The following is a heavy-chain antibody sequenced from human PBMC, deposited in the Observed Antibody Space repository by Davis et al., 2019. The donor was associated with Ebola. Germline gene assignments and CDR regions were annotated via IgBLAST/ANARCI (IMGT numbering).Heavy chain of an antibody. J-gene: IGHJ4*02. D-gene: IGHD3-22*01. CDR1: GYTFTGYY. CDR3: ARDGDSSGYAFDY. V-gene: IGHV1-2*06. CDR2: INPYSGGT. Sequence: AASVKVSCKASGYTFTGYYMHWVRQAPGQGLEWMGRINPYSGGTNYAQKFQGRVTMTRDTSISTAYMELSRLRSDDTAVYYCARDGDSSGYAFDYWGQGTLVTVPS.